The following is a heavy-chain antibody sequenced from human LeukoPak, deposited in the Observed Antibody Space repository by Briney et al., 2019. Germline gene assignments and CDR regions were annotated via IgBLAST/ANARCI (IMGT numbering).Heavy chain of an antibody. V-gene: IGHV1-46*01. J-gene: IGHJ6*02. D-gene: IGHD3-10*01. CDR1: GYTFTSYY. CDR2: INPSGGST. CDR3: ARYYYGSGSYYNDNGMDV. Sequence: ASVKVSCKASGYTFTSYYMHWVRQAPGQGLVWMGIINPSGGSTSYAQKFQGRVAMTRDTSTSTVYMELSSLRSEDTAVYYCARYYYGSGSYYNDNGMDVWGQGTTVTVSS.